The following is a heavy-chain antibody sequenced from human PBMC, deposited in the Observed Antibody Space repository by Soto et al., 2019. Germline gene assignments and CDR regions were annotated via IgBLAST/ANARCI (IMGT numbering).Heavy chain of an antibody. D-gene: IGHD3-22*01. CDR3: ARSRVTYYYDRSAFDI. Sequence: QVQLVQSGAEVKKPGSSVKVSCKASGGTFSSYAISWVRQAPGQGREWMGGIIPIFGTANYAQKCQGRVTNTADESTSTAYMELSSLRSEDKAVYYCARSRVTYYYDRSAFDIWGQGTMVTVSS. J-gene: IGHJ3*02. CDR2: IIPIFGTA. V-gene: IGHV1-69*01. CDR1: GGTFSSYA.